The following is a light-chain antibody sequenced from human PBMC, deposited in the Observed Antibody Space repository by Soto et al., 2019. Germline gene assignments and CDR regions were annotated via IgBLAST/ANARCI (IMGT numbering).Light chain of an antibody. CDR3: QQYNNWLT. J-gene: IGKJ4*01. CDR2: GAS. V-gene: IGKV3-15*01. Sequence: ETVMTQSPATLSVSPGARAPLSCRASQSVSTNLAWYQHKPGQAPRLLISGASTRATGLPARFSGSGSGTEFSLTISSLQSEDFAVYYCQQYNNWLTFGGGTKVDIK. CDR1: QSVSTN.